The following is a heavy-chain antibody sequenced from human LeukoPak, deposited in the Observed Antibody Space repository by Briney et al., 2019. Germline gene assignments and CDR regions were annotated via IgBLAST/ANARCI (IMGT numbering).Heavy chain of an antibody. D-gene: IGHD3-16*02. V-gene: IGHV3-23*01. Sequence: PGGSLRLSCAASGFTFSSYAMSWVRQAPGKGLEWVSAISGSGGSTYYADSVKGRFTISRDNSKNTLYLQMNSLRAEDTAVYYCARGTRDYIWGNYRESDAFDIWGQGTMGTVSS. CDR3: ARGTRDYIWGNYRESDAFDI. CDR2: ISGSGGST. J-gene: IGHJ3*02. CDR1: GFTFSSYA.